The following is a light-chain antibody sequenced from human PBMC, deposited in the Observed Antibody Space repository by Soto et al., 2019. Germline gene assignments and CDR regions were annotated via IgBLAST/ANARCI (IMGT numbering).Light chain of an antibody. CDR3: QQYGSSVT. CDR2: DVS. V-gene: IGKV3-20*01. CDR1: QSVTSNS. J-gene: IGKJ4*01. Sequence: EFVLTQSPGTLSLSPGERATVSCRASQSVTSNSLAWYQQMPGEAPRLLIYDVSRRATVIPDRFIGSGSGTDFTLTISGLEAEDFALYYCQQYGSSVTFGGGTKLEIK.